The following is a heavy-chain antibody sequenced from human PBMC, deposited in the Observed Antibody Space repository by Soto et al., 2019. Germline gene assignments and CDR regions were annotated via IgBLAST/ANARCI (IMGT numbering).Heavy chain of an antibody. D-gene: IGHD6-13*01. Sequence: GASVKVSCKASGYTFTSYYMHWVRQAPGQGLEWMGIINPSGGSTSYAQKFQGRVTMTRDTSTSTVYMELSSLRSDDTAVYYCARGPTRHGSSSWYPPVANSSDWYENFDYWGQRTLVTVSS. CDR2: INPSGGST. CDR1: GYTFTSYY. CDR3: ARGPTRHGSSSWYPPVANSSDWYENFDY. J-gene: IGHJ4*02. V-gene: IGHV1-46*01.